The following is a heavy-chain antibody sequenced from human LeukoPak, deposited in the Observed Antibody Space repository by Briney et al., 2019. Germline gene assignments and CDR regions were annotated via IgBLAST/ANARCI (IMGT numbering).Heavy chain of an antibody. D-gene: IGHD4/OR15-4a*01. Sequence: PGGSLRLSCAASGFTFSSYAMHWVRQAPGKGLEWVAVISYDGSNKYYADSVKGRFTISRDNAKNSLYLQMNSLRAEDTAVYYCARANKGDFDYWGQGTLVTVSS. V-gene: IGHV3-30*04. J-gene: IGHJ4*02. CDR2: ISYDGSNK. CDR1: GFTFSSYA. CDR3: ARANKGDFDY.